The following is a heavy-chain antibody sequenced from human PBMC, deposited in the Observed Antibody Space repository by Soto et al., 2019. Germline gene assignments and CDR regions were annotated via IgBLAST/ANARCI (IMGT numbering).Heavy chain of an antibody. CDR1: GVTFSSYG. CDR2: ISYDGSNK. D-gene: IGHD1-26*01. Sequence: XGSLMLSCSASGVTFSSYGMFWVRKAPGMGLEWVAFISYDGSNKCSDSVKGRFTISRDNSKNTLYLQMNSLRAEDTAVYYCAKGAYSGRYSDFDCWGQGTLVTVSS. J-gene: IGHJ4*02. CDR3: AKGAYSGRYSDFDC. V-gene: IGHV3-30*18.